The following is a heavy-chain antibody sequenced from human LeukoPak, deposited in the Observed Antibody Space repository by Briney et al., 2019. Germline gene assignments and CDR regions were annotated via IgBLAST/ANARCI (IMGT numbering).Heavy chain of an antibody. Sequence: KPSGTLSLTCGVSGGSLSSTNWWTWVRQPPGKGLEWIGEIYHRGHTNYNPSLKSRVAISLDKPKNQFSLNLSSVTAADTAVYYCARGGGPYYSGSGSFDYWGQGTLVTVSS. J-gene: IGHJ4*02. D-gene: IGHD3-10*01. CDR1: GGSLSSTNW. CDR3: ARGGGPYYSGSGSFDY. V-gene: IGHV4-4*02. CDR2: IYHRGHT.